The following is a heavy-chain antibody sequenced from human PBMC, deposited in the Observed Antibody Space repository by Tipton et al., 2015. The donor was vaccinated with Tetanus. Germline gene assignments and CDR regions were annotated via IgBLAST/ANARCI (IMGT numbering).Heavy chain of an antibody. CDR1: GGSISDTNW. CDR3: ARGRGTYFFDSSGYYPKYYIDS. V-gene: IGHV4-4*02. CDR2: IYHSGST. J-gene: IGHJ4*02. D-gene: IGHD3-22*01. Sequence: SLRLSFAVSGGSISDTNWWTWVRQPPGKGLEWIGEIYHSGSTNYNPSPKSRVTISVDKSKNQFSLRLSSVTAADTATYYCARGRGTYFFDSSGYYPKYYIDSWGQGTRVTVSS.